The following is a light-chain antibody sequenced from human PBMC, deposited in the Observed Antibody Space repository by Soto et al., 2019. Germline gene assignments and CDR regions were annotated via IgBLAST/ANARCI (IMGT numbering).Light chain of an antibody. CDR1: QSVGRN. J-gene: IGKJ5*01. CDR3: QQRSNWPPIT. Sequence: ENVLTQSPGTLSLSPGERATLSCRASQSVGRNYLAWFQQKSGQAPRLVIYGTSTRATGIPARFSGSGSGTDFTLTISSLEPEDFAVYYCQQRSNWPPITFGQGTRLEIK. V-gene: IGKV3-11*01. CDR2: GTS.